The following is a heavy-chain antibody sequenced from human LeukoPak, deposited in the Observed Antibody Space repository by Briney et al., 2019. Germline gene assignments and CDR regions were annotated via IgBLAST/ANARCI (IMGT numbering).Heavy chain of an antibody. CDR1: GGSISSSSYY. V-gene: IGHV4-39*07. CDR3: ARDRGGKGVDYYYMDV. J-gene: IGHJ6*03. CDR2: IYYSGST. D-gene: IGHD3-10*01. Sequence: SETLSLTCTVSGGSISSSSYYWGWIRQPPGKGLEWIGSIYYSGSTNYNPSLKSRVTISVDTSKNQFSLKLSSVTAADTAVYYCARDRGGKGVDYYYMDVWGKGTTVTISS.